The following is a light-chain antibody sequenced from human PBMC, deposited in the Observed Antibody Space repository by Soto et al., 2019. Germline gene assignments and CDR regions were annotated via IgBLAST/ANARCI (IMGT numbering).Light chain of an antibody. J-gene: IGKJ1*01. CDR3: QQYGSSPA. CDR2: GAA. CDR1: QSVSNSY. V-gene: IGKV3-20*01. Sequence: EIVLTQSPGTLSLSPGERATLSCRASQSVSNSYLAWYQQKPGQAPRLLIYGAASRATGIPDRFSGSGSGTDFTLTISRLEPEDFAVYYCQQYGSSPAFGQGTKVAIK.